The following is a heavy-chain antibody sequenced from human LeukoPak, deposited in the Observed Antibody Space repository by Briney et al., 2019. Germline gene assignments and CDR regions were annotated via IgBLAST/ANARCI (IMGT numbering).Heavy chain of an antibody. CDR2: IYPGDSDT. J-gene: IGHJ4*02. CDR1: GYSFASYW. D-gene: IGHD1-1*01. CDR3: ATTTTRGIPHYFDY. Sequence: GESLKISCKGSGYSFASYWIVWVRQMPGKGLECMGIIYPGDSDTRYRPSFQGQVTISADKSISTAYLQWSGLKTSDTAMYYCATTTTRGIPHYFDYWGQGTLVTVPS. V-gene: IGHV5-51*01.